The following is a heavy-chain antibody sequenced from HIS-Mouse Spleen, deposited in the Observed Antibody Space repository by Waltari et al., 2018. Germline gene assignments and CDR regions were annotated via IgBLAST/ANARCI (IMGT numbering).Heavy chain of an antibody. CDR3: AREIPYSSSWYDWYFDL. CDR2: IYYSGST. D-gene: IGHD6-13*01. Sequence: QLQLQESVPGLVKPSETLSLTCTVPVGSISSSSYYWDWIRQPPGKGLEWIGSIYYSGSTYYNPSLKSRVTISVDTSKNQFSLKLSSVTAADTAVYYCAREIPYSSSWYDWYFDLWGRGTLVTVSS. CDR1: VGSISSSSYY. V-gene: IGHV4-39*07. J-gene: IGHJ2*01.